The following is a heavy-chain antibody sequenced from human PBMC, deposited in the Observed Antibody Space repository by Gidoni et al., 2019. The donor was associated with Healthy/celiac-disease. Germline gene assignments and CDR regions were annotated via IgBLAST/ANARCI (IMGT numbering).Heavy chain of an antibody. CDR3: ARGSPIAAAGTWYFDL. V-gene: IGHV4-34*01. Sequence: QVQLQQWGAGLLKPSETLSLTCAVYGGSFSGYYWSWIRQPPGKGLEWIGEINHSGSTNYNPSLKRRVTISVDTSKNQFSLKLSSVTAADTAVYYCARGSPIAAAGTWYFDLWGRGTLVTVSS. J-gene: IGHJ2*01. CDR1: GGSFSGYY. CDR2: INHSGST. D-gene: IGHD6-13*01.